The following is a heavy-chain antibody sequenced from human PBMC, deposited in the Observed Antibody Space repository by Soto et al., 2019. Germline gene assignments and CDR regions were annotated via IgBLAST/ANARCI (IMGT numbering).Heavy chain of an antibody. V-gene: IGHV3-30*18. Sequence: GGSLRLSCAASGFTFSSYGMHWVRQAPGKGLEWVAVISYDGSNKYYADSVKGRFTISRDNSKNTLYLQMNSLRAEDTAVYYCAKNRPAVATAGWFDPWGQGTLVTVSS. CDR3: AKNRPAVATAGWFDP. CDR1: GFTFSSYG. D-gene: IGHD6-19*01. J-gene: IGHJ5*02. CDR2: ISYDGSNK.